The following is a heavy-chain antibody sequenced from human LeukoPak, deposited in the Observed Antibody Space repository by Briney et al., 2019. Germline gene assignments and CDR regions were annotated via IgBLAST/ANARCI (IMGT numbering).Heavy chain of an antibody. Sequence: SETLSLTCTVSGGSISSYYWSWIRQPPGKGLEWIGYIYYSGSTNYNPSLKSRVTISVGTSKNQFSLKLSSVTAADTAVYYCARLYSTDDYYYYMDVWGKGTTVTISS. V-gene: IGHV4-59*01. CDR1: GGSISSYY. CDR2: IYYSGST. CDR3: ARLYSTDDYYYYMDV. D-gene: IGHD6-13*01. J-gene: IGHJ6*03.